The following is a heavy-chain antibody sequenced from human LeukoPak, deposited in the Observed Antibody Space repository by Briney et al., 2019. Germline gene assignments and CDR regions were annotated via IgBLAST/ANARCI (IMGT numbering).Heavy chain of an antibody. CDR2: ISGSGGST. CDR1: GFTFSSYA. Sequence: PGGSLRLSCAASGFTFSSYAMSWVRQAPGRGLEWVSAISGSGGSTYYADSVKGRFTISRDNSKNTLYLQMNSLRAEDTAVYYCAKGGSHCSGGSCFGYWGQGTLDTVSS. J-gene: IGHJ4*02. D-gene: IGHD2-15*01. V-gene: IGHV3-23*01. CDR3: AKGGSHCSGGSCFGY.